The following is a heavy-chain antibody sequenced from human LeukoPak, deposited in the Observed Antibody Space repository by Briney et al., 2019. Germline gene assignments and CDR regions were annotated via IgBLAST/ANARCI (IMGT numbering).Heavy chain of an antibody. Sequence: SETLSLTCTVSGGSISGSSYYWGWIRQPPGKGLEWIGSIYYSGSTYYNPSLKSRVTISVDTSKNQFSLKLSSVTAADTAVYYCARRSDTAMVNTYFDYWGQGTLVTVSS. CDR3: ARRSDTAMVNTYFDY. D-gene: IGHD5-18*01. CDR1: GGSISGSSYY. CDR2: IYYSGST. V-gene: IGHV4-39*01. J-gene: IGHJ4*02.